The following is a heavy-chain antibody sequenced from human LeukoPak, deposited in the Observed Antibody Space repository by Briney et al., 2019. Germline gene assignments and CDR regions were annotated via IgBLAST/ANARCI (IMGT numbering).Heavy chain of an antibody. V-gene: IGHV4-59*08. CDR1: GGSISSYY. Sequence: SETLSLTCTVSGGSISSYYWSLIRQPPGKGLEWIGYIYYSGSTNYNPSLKSRVTISVDTSKNQFSLKLSSVTAADTAVYYCARLRDYVWGSYRYLFDYWGQGTLVTVSS. CDR3: ARLRDYVWGSYRYLFDY. D-gene: IGHD3-16*02. J-gene: IGHJ4*02. CDR2: IYYSGST.